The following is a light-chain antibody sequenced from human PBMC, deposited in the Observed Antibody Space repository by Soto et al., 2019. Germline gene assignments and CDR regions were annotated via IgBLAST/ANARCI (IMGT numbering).Light chain of an antibody. Sequence: DVVMTQSPLSLPVTLGQPASISCRSSQSLVYSDGNAYLNWFHQRPGQSPRRLIYKVSYRDSGVPVRLGGSGSGADFTLRISRVEAEDVGVYYCIQGTHWPPYTLGQGTKLEIK. V-gene: IGKV2-30*01. CDR1: QSLVYSDGNAY. CDR2: KVS. J-gene: IGKJ2*01. CDR3: IQGTHWPPYT.